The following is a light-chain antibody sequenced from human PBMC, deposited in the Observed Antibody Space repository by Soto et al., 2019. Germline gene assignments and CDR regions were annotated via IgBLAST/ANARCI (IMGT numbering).Light chain of an antibody. CDR2: DAS. CDR1: ENIGSDY. CDR3: QQYYRSPET. J-gene: IGKJ1*01. Sequence: VVLTQSPVTLSMTPGERATLFCRASENIGSDYLAWYQHKPGQPPSLLIFDASSLAPGIPDRFTGSGSVTDFTLTISSLEHEDFAVYFCQQYYRSPETFGQGTKVEIK. V-gene: IGKV3-20*01.